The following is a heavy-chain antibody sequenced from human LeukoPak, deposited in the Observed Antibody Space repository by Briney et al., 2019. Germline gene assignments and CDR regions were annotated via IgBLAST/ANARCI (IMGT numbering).Heavy chain of an antibody. Sequence: GASVKVSCKASGYTFTSYDINWVRQATGRRLEWMGWMNPNSGNTGYAQKFQGRVTITRNTSISTAYMELSSLRSEDTAVYYCARAGAITIGALNWFDPWGQGTLVTVSS. J-gene: IGHJ5*02. D-gene: IGHD3-9*01. CDR3: ARAGAITIGALNWFDP. CDR1: GYTFTSYD. V-gene: IGHV1-8*03. CDR2: MNPNSGNT.